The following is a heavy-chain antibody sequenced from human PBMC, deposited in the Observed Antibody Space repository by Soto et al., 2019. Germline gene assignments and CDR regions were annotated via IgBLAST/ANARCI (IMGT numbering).Heavy chain of an antibody. Sequence: SETLSLTCGVSGGTVASSHWWSWVRQSAGKGLEWIGRVFTTGTTDYNPSLKGRVTISVDTSKNQFSLSLRSVTAADTAIYYCARDFNSIFDDFADMRWNFDPWGQGTLVTVSS. V-gene: IGHV4-4*02. CDR1: GGTVASSHW. J-gene: IGHJ5*02. D-gene: IGHD3-3*02. CDR3: ARDFNSIFDDFADMRWNFDP. CDR2: VFTTGTT.